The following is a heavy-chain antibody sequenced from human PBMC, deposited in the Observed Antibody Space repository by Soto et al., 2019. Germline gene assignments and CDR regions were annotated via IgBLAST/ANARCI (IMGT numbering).Heavy chain of an antibody. CDR3: ANHPVIYSSPGLSFDY. Sequence: PGGSLRLSGAASGFTFSSYAMSWVRQAPGKGLEWVSAISGSGGSTYYADSVKGRFTISRDNSKNTLYLQMNSLRAEDTAVYYCANHPVIYSSPGLSFDYWGQGSLVTVSS. J-gene: IGHJ4*02. CDR1: GFTFSSYA. CDR2: ISGSGGST. D-gene: IGHD6-13*01. V-gene: IGHV3-23*01.